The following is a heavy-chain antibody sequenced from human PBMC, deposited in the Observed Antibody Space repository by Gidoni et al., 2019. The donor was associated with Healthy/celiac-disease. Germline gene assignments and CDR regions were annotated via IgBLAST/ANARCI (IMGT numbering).Heavy chain of an antibody. CDR1: GFTFSSYG. J-gene: IGHJ4*02. D-gene: IGHD1-26*01. CDR3: ERDKAGSGSYVDY. Sequence: QVQLVESGGGVVQPGRSLRLSCAASGFTFSSYGMPWVRQAPGKGLEWVAVIWYDGSNKDYAESVKGRFTISREKSKNTLYLKMNSLRAEDTAVYYCERDKAGSGSYVDYWGQGTLVTVSS. CDR2: IWYDGSNK. V-gene: IGHV3-33*01.